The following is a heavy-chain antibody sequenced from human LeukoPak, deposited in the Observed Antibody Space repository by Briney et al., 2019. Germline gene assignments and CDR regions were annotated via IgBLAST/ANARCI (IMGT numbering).Heavy chain of an antibody. J-gene: IGHJ4*02. CDR1: GGSFSGYY. D-gene: IGHD3-22*01. CDR2: INYSGST. Sequence: PSETLSLTCAVYGGSFSGYYWSWIRPPPGKGLEWIGEINYSGSTNYNPSLKRRVTISVDTSKNQFSLKLSSVTAADTALYYCASTSPKYYYESSGYSSLFDNWGQGTLVTVSS. V-gene: IGHV4-34*01. CDR3: ASTSPKYYYESSGYSSLFDN.